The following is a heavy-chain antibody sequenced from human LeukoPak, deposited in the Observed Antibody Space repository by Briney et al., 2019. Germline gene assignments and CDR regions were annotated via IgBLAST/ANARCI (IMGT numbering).Heavy chain of an antibody. V-gene: IGHV3-30*03. J-gene: IGHJ6*02. CDR3: ARDDYYGSGSYYPYYYYYYGMDV. CDR2: ISYDGSNK. CDR1: GFTFSDYY. Sequence: GGSLRLSCAASGFTFSDYYMSWIRQVPGKGLEWVAVISYDGSNKYYADSVKGRFTISRDNSKNTLYLQMNSLRAEDTAVYYCARDDYYGSGSYYPYYYYYYGMDVWGQGTTVTVSS. D-gene: IGHD3-10*01.